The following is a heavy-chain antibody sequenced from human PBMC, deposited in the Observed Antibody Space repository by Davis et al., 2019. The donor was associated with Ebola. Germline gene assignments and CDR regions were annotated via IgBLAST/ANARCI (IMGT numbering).Heavy chain of an antibody. CDR3: ARERIGASYYMDV. CDR1: GFTFSSYN. D-gene: IGHD4/OR15-4a*01. V-gene: IGHV3-48*04. Sequence: GESLKISCEASGFTFSSYNMNWVRQVPGKGLEWVSYITRSTSTISYADSVRGRFTISRDSAKNSLYLQMDNLRAEDTAVYYCARERIGASYYMDVWGKGTTVTVSS. J-gene: IGHJ6*03. CDR2: ITRSTSTI.